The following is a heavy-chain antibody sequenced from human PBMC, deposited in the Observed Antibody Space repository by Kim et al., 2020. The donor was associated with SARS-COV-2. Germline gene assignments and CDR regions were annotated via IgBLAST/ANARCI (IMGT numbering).Heavy chain of an antibody. Sequence: GGSLRLSCAASGFTFSGYAMNWVRQAPGKGLEWVSTISGSGMNTYYADSVKGRFTISRDNSENTLYLHMNSLRAEDTAIYYCAKDVNGYYRPKEHWGQGTLVPV. J-gene: IGHJ4*02. CDR1: GFTFSGYA. CDR3: AKDVNGYYRPKEH. CDR2: ISGSGMNT. V-gene: IGHV3-23*01. D-gene: IGHD3-22*01.